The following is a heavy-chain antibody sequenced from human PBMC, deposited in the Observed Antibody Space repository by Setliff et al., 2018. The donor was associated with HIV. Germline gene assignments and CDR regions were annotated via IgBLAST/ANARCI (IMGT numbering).Heavy chain of an antibody. V-gene: IGHV4-61*02. Sequence: ASETLSLTCTVSGGSISSGSYYWNWIRQPAGKGLEWIGRIYTSGNTNSNPSLKRRVTISVDTSKNQFSLKLSSVTAADTAVYYCARSSPRFSGSYFDYWGQGTLVTVSS. CDR1: GGSISSGSYY. D-gene: IGHD1-26*01. CDR2: IYTSGNT. J-gene: IGHJ4*02. CDR3: ARSSPRFSGSYFDY.